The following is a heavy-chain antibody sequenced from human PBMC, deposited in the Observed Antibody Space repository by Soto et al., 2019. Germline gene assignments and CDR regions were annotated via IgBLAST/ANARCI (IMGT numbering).Heavy chain of an antibody. CDR3: ARGVYYDSSGYYYFDY. V-gene: IGHV3-30*04. J-gene: IGHJ4*02. CDR1: GFTFSSYA. CDR2: ISYDGSNK. Sequence: GESLKISCAASGFTFSSYAMHWVRQAPGKGLEWVAVISYDGSNKYYADSVKGRFTISRDNSKNTLYLQMNSLRAEDTAVYYCARGVYYDSSGYYYFDYWGQGTLVTVSS. D-gene: IGHD3-22*01.